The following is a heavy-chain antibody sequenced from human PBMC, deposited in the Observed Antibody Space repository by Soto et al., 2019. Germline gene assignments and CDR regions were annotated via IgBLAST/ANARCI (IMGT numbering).Heavy chain of an antibody. CDR3: ARVGYCSSTSCYAGLSFWRKLDYGMDV. CDR1: GFTFSSYW. J-gene: IGHJ6*02. V-gene: IGHV3-7*05. Sequence: EVQLVESGGGLVQPGGSLRLSCAASGFTFSSYWMSWVRQAPGKGLEWVANIKQDGSEKYYVDSVKGRFTISRDNAKNSLYLQMNSLRAEDTAVYYCARVGYCSSTSCYAGLSFWRKLDYGMDVWGQGTTVTVSS. CDR2: IKQDGSEK. D-gene: IGHD2-2*01.